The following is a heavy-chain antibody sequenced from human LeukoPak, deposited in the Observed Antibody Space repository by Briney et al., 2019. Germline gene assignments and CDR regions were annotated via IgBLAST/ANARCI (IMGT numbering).Heavy chain of an antibody. Sequence: PSETLSLTCTVSGGSISSGSYYWSWIRQPAGKGLEWIGRIYTSGSTNYNPSLKSRVTISVDTSKNQFSLKLSSVTAADTAVYYCARDGNNWLFDYWGQGTLVTVSS. CDR3: ARDGNNWLFDY. J-gene: IGHJ4*02. D-gene: IGHD3-22*01. CDR2: IYTSGST. CDR1: GGSISSGSYY. V-gene: IGHV4-61*02.